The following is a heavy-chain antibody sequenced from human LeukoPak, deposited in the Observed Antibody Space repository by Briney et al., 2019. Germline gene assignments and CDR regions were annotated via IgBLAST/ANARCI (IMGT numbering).Heavy chain of an antibody. D-gene: IGHD3-22*01. CDR2: IYWNGGSR. V-gene: IGHV3-20*04. CDR3: ARSRHSYDSTGFPHY. Sequence: GGSLGLLRAASGFTFEEHGMSWVRQAPGKGLEWGSGIYWNGGSRGYADSVKGRFTISRDNAKTSLYLQMSSLRAEDTALYYCARSRHSYDSTGFPHYWGQGTLVTVSS. J-gene: IGHJ4*02. CDR1: GFTFEEHG.